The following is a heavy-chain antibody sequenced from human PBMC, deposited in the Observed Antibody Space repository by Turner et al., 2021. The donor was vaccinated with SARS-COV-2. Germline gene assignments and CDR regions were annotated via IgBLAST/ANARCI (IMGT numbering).Heavy chain of an antibody. CDR2: IYYSEST. Sequence: LQLQESVPGLAKPSETLSLTCTVSGGCISSSCYYWGGIRQPPGKALEWIGRIYYSESTYYNPSLQSRVTISTDTSKTQISLKLTSVTAAATAVYFCARHWEVAAASYLARFDPWGQGTLVTVSS. CDR3: ARHWEVAAASYLARFDP. D-gene: IGHD6-13*01. J-gene: IGHJ5*02. CDR1: GGCISSSCYY. V-gene: IGHV4-39*01.